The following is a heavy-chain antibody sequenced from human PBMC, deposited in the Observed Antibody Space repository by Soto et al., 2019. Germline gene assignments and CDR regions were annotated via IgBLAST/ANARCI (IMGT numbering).Heavy chain of an antibody. V-gene: IGHV3-33*01. CDR1: GFTFSSYG. D-gene: IGHD3-3*01. CDR3: ARECRGITIFGVAPVALDY. J-gene: IGHJ4*02. Sequence: QVQLVESGGGVVQPGRSLRLSCAASGFTFSSYGIHWVRQAPGKGLEWVAVIWYDGSNKYYADSVKGRFTISRDNSKNTLYLQMNSLRAEDTAVYYCARECRGITIFGVAPVALDYWGQGTLVTVSS. CDR2: IWYDGSNK.